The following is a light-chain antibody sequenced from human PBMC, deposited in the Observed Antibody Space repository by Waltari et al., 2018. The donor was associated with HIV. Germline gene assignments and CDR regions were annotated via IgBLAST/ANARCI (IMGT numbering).Light chain of an antibody. CDR2: KDI. J-gene: IGLJ3*02. Sequence: SYGMTQATSVSVSPGQTAKITCSRGALPNKVSSLYRQRPGQAPILLIYKDIERPSGIPDRISGSRSGTTVTLTINGVQAEDEADYYCQSTDDDGIWVFGGGTKLTVL. CDR1: ALPNKV. CDR3: QSTDDDGIWV. V-gene: IGLV3-25*03.